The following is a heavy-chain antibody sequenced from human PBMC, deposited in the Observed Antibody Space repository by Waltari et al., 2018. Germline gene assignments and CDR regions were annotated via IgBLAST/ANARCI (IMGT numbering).Heavy chain of an antibody. V-gene: IGHV3-33*01. J-gene: IGHJ3*02. D-gene: IGHD3-3*01. CDR2: IWYDGTNK. CDR3: ARGDGGSGLGASDI. Sequence: QVQLVESGGGVVQSGRSLRLSCVGSGFTFTNHGMNWVRQAPGKGLEGGAVIWYDGTNKNYADSVKGRFNISRDNSKNTLYLEMNSLRAEDTAVYFCARGDGGSGLGASDIWGQGTMVTVSS. CDR1: GFTFTNHG.